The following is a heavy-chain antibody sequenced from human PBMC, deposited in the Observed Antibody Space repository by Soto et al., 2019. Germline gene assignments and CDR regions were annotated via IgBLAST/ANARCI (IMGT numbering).Heavy chain of an antibody. CDR3: ARNMAIFGVVPRLGWFDP. Sequence: ETLSLTCTVSGGSISSYYLSWIRQPPGKGLEWIGYIYYSGNTNYNPSLKSRVTISIDTSKNQFSLKLSSVTAADTAVYYCARNMAIFGVVPRLGWFDPWGQGTLVTVSS. CDR2: IYYSGNT. CDR1: GGSISSYY. V-gene: IGHV4-59*01. J-gene: IGHJ5*02. D-gene: IGHD3-3*01.